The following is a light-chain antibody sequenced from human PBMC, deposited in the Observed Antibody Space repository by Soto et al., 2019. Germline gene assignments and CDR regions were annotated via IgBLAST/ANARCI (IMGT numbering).Light chain of an antibody. CDR2: HAP. CDR3: QHYNSYGT. J-gene: IGKJ1*01. Sequence: DIQMTQSPSTLPASVGDRVTITCRASQSIDSWLAWYQQRPGKDPKILIYHAPSLETGVQSRFSGSGSGTEFTLTISSLQPDDFATYYCQHYNSYGTFGQGTKVDI. V-gene: IGKV1-5*01. CDR1: QSIDSW.